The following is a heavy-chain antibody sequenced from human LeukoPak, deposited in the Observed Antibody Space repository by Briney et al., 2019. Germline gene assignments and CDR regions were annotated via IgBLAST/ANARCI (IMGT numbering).Heavy chain of an antibody. CDR3: ASTSMDWKSATFYYSYYMDV. CDR2: IIPIFGTA. CDR1: GGTFSSYA. D-gene: IGHD3/OR15-3a*01. J-gene: IGHJ6*03. Sequence: GSSVKVSFMASGGTFSSYAISWVRQAPGQGLEWMGGIIPIFGTANYAQKFHGRVTITTDESTSTAYMELSSLRSEDTAVYYCASTSMDWKSATFYYSYYMDVWGKGTTVTVSS. V-gene: IGHV1-69*05.